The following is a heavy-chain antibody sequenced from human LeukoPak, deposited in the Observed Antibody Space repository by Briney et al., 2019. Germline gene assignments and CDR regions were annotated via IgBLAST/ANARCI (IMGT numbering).Heavy chain of an antibody. J-gene: IGHJ6*02. V-gene: IGHV3-23*01. CDR3: ARDVRCSSTSCYRLHYYGMDV. D-gene: IGHD2-2*01. CDR1: GFTFSSYA. Sequence: GGSLRLSCAASGFTFSSYAMSWVRQAPGKGLEWVSAISGSGGSTYYADSVKGRFTISRDNSKNTLYLQMNSLRAEDTAVYYCARDVRCSSTSCYRLHYYGMDVWGQGTTVTVSS. CDR2: ISGSGGST.